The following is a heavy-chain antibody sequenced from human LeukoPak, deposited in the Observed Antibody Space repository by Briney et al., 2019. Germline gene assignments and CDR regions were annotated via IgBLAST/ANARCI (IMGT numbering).Heavy chain of an antibody. Sequence: GGSLRLSCAASGFTFRSYAMSWVRQAPGKGLEWVSGISGSGGATYYADSVKGRFTISRDNSKNTLYLQMNSLRAEDTAVYYCARGDQWFGEFGYYFDYWGQGTLVTVSS. CDR1: GFTFRSYA. J-gene: IGHJ4*02. V-gene: IGHV3-23*01. CDR3: ARGDQWFGEFGYYFDY. CDR2: ISGSGGAT. D-gene: IGHD3-10*01.